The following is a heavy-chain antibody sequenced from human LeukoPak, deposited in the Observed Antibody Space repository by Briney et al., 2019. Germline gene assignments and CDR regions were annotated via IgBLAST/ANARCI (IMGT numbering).Heavy chain of an antibody. CDR1: GFTFSTYG. CDR2: IAYDGTNN. CDR3: AKDQDYDSSGYDY. V-gene: IGHV3-30*18. D-gene: IGHD3-22*01. J-gene: IGHJ4*02. Sequence: GRSLRLSCAASGFTFSTYGMHWVRQAPGKGLEWVAVIAYDGTNNHYADSVKGRFTISRDNSKNTLFLQMNSLRAEDTAVYYCAKDQDYDSSGYDYWGQGTLVTVSS.